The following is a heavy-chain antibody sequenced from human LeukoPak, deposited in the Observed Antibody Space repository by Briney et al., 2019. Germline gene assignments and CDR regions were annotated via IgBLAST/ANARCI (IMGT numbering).Heavy chain of an antibody. Sequence: GGSLRLSCAASGFAFSSYWMSWIRQAPGKGLEWVANIKEDGTEKYYVDSVKGRFTISRDNAKNSLYLQTNSLRAEDTAVYYCAELGITMIGGVWGKGTTVTISS. D-gene: IGHD3-10*02. CDR1: GFAFSSYW. CDR3: AELGITMIGGV. V-gene: IGHV3-7*01. J-gene: IGHJ6*04. CDR2: IKEDGTEK.